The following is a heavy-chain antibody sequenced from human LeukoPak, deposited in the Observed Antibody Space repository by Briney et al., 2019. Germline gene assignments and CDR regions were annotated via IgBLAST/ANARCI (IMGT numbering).Heavy chain of an antibody. CDR3: ARIARQLVGGALAFDI. D-gene: IGHD6-6*01. CDR1: GGSISSGGYY. CDR2: IYYSGST. V-gene: IGHV4-30-4*01. J-gene: IGHJ3*02. Sequence: KSSETLSLTCAVSGGSISSGGYYWSWIRQPPGKGLEWIGYIYYSGSTYYNPSLKSRVTISVDTSMNQFSLKLSSVTAADTAVYYCARIARQLVGGALAFDIWGQGTMVTVSS.